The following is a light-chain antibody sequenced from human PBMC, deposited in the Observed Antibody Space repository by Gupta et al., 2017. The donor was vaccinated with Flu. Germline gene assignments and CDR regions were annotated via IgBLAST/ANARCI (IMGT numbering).Light chain of an antibody. Sequence: GDRVTITCRASQSISTYLNWYQQKPGKAPKLLIYAASSLQSGVPSRFSGSGFGTDFTLTLSSLQPEDFATYYCQQSYINPRTFGQGTRVEIK. CDR3: QQSYINPRT. J-gene: IGKJ1*01. V-gene: IGKV1-39*01. CDR1: QSISTY. CDR2: AAS.